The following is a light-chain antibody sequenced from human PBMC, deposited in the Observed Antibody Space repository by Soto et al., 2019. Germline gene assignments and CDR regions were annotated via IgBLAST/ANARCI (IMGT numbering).Light chain of an antibody. CDR1: QVISTS. CDR3: EQLFGAPSA. CDR2: AAS. V-gene: IGKV1-9*01. Sequence: GESVTITCRASQVISTSLAWYQVKPGKAPKLLIYAASTLESGVPSRFIATVSGTEFSLTITRLQPDEFATSYCEQLFGAPSACGEGTRRENK. J-gene: IGKJ5*01.